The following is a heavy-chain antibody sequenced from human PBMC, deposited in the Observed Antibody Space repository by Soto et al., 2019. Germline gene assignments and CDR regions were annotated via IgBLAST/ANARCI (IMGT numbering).Heavy chain of an antibody. J-gene: IGHJ4*02. D-gene: IGHD6-19*01. CDR3: ATGHPTNGWSNFDY. V-gene: IGHV4-4*02. CDR2: IHHSGNT. Sequence: QVQLQESGPGLVKPSGTLSLTCAVSGDFMSSNNWWTWVRQPPGKGLEWIGEIHHSGNTNYNPSLKPRVSMSLDKSNNQFSLKLNSVTAADTAVYFCATGHPTNGWSNFDYWGQGNLVTVSA. CDR1: GDFMSSNNW.